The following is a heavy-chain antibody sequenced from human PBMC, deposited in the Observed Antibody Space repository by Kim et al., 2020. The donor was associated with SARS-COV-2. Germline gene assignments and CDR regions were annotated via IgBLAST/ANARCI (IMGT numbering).Heavy chain of an antibody. Sequence: GGSLRLSCAASGFTFSTYGMTWVRQAPGKGLEWVASISGGGGSRYYADSVKGLFTISRDNSQNTLYLQMNSLRAEDTAVYYCGRAYEIAAWDGVDVWGQG. CDR1: GFTFSTYG. CDR2: ISGGGGSR. CDR3: GRAYEIAAWDGVDV. D-gene: IGHD6-6*01. J-gene: IGHJ6*02. V-gene: IGHV3-23*01.